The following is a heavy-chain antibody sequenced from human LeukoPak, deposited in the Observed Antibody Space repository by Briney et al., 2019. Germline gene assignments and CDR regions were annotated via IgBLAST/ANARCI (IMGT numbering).Heavy chain of an antibody. D-gene: IGHD3-22*01. CDR2: IRYDGSNK. J-gene: IGHJ4*02. CDR1: GFTFSIYG. Sequence: GGSLRLSCVASGFTFSIYGMHWVRQAPGKGLEWVAFIRYDGSNKYYADSVKGRFTISRDNSKNTLYLQMNSLRAEDTAVYYCAKAHWYYDSSGYYSYWGQGTLVTVSS. V-gene: IGHV3-30*02. CDR3: AKAHWYYDSSGYYSY.